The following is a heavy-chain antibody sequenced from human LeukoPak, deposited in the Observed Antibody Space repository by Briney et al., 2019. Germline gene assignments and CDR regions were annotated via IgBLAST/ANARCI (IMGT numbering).Heavy chain of an antibody. Sequence: GGSLRLSCAASGFTFSSYWMSWVRQAPGKGLEWVANIKQDGSEKYYVDSVKGRFTISRDNSKNSLYLQMNSLRTEDTALYYCAKGDLWYDYWGQGTLVTVSS. CDR3: AKGDLWYDY. D-gene: IGHD3-10*01. CDR1: GFTFSSYW. V-gene: IGHV3-7*03. CDR2: IKQDGSEK. J-gene: IGHJ4*02.